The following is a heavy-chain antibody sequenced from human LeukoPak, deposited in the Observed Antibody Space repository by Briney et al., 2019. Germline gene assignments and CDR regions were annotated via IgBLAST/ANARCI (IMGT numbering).Heavy chain of an antibody. D-gene: IGHD2-2*01. CDR3: AKDGAGSQSYCSSTSCYVDY. Sequence: GGSLRLSCAASGFTFRNYGMNWVRQAPGKGLEWLSGISPRGGGTYYADSVKGRFTISRDNSKSTLYLQMNSLRAEDTAVYYCAKDGAGSQSYCSSTSCYVDYWGQGTLVTVSS. CDR2: ISPRGGGT. CDR1: GFTFRNYG. J-gene: IGHJ4*02. V-gene: IGHV3-23*01.